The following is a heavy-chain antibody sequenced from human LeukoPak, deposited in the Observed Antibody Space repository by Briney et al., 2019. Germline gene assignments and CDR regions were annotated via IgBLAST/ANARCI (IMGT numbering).Heavy chain of an antibody. J-gene: IGHJ4*02. D-gene: IGHD6-19*01. CDR3: AREIPLAGTFYFDN. V-gene: IGHV3-53*01. CDR1: GFTVSSNY. CDR2: IYSGGTT. Sequence: PGGSLSPSCAASGFTVSSNYMSWVRQAPGKGLEWVSVIYSGGTTYYADSVKGRFIISRDGSGNTLYLQMNSLRVEDTAVYFCAREIPLAGTFYFDNWGQGTLVTVSS.